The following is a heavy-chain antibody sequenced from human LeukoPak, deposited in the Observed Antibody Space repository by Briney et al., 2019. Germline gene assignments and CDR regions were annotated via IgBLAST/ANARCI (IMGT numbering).Heavy chain of an antibody. D-gene: IGHD3-22*01. Sequence: ASVKVSCKASGYTFTSYDINWVRQATGQGLEWMGWMNPNSGNTGYAQKFQGRVTITRNTSISTAYMELSSLRSEDTAVYYCARDQSYYDSSGYAYDAFDIWGQGTMVTVS. V-gene: IGHV1-8*03. CDR1: GYTFTSYD. CDR3: ARDQSYYDSSGYAYDAFDI. J-gene: IGHJ3*02. CDR2: MNPNSGNT.